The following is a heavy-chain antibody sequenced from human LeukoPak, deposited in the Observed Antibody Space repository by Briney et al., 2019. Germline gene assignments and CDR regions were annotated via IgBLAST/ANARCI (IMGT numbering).Heavy chain of an antibody. D-gene: IGHD4-17*01. J-gene: IGHJ4*02. CDR1: GVSISSTNW. CDR3: ARVPAFYYGDYWTSSNYFDY. V-gene: IGHV4-4*02. CDR2: IFHSGRT. Sequence: TSETLSLTCAVSGVSISSTNWWSWVRQPPGKGLEWIGEIFHSGRTNYNPSLKSRVIISQDKSRNQFSLKLSSVTAADTAVYYCARVPAFYYGDYWTSSNYFDYWGQGTLVTVSS.